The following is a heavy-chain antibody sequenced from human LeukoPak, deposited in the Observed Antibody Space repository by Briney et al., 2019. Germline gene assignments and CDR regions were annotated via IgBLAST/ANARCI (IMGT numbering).Heavy chain of an antibody. CDR3: ARFRSRGRYYFDY. CDR2: INHSGST. CDR1: GGSFSGYY. Sequence: NPSETLSLTCAVYGGSFSGYYWSWIRQPPGKGLEWIGEINHSGSTNYNPSLKSRVTISVDTSKNQFSLKLSSVTAADTAVYYCARFRSRGRYYFDYWGQGTLVTVSS. D-gene: IGHD1-26*01. V-gene: IGHV4-34*01. J-gene: IGHJ4*02.